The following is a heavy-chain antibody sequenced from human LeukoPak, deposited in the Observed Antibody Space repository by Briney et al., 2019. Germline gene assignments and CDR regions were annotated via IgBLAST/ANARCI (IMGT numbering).Heavy chain of an antibody. CDR3: ATYYYGSGSYWGRTKHDY. CDR1: GFTFSSYA. V-gene: IGHV3-23*01. D-gene: IGHD3-10*01. J-gene: IGHJ4*02. CDR2: ISGSGGST. Sequence: GGSLRLSCAASGFTFSSYAMSWVRQAPGKGLEWVSAISGSGGSTYYADSVKGRFTISRDNSKNTLYLQMNSLRAEDTAVYYCATYYYGSGSYWGRTKHDYWGQGTLVTVSS.